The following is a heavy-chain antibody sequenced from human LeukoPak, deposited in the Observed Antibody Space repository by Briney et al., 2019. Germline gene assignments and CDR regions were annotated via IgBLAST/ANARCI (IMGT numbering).Heavy chain of an antibody. D-gene: IGHD2-15*01. J-gene: IGHJ4*02. Sequence: SETLSLTCTVSGYSISSGYYWGWIRQPPGKGLEWIGSIYHSGSTYYNPSLKSRVTISVDTSKNQFSLKLSSVTAADTAVYYCARVVVVVAATGLFDYWGQGTLVIVSS. CDR2: IYHSGST. CDR3: ARVVVVVAATGLFDY. V-gene: IGHV4-38-2*02. CDR1: GYSISSGYY.